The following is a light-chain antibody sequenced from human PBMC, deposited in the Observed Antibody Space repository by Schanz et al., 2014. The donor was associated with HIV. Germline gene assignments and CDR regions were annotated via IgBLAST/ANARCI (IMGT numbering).Light chain of an antibody. CDR3: QQYNRWWT. CDR1: QSVGSN. CDR2: GAS. Sequence: EIVMTQSPAILSVSPGDRVTLSCRASQSVGSNVAWYQQRPGQSPRLLISGASSRAADIPARFSGSGSGTEFTLTISSLQSDDFAIYYCQQYNRWWTFAQGTKV. V-gene: IGKV3-15*01. J-gene: IGKJ1*01.